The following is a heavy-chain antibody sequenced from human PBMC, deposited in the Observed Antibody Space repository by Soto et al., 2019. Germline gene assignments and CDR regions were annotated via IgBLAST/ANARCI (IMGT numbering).Heavy chain of an antibody. CDR2: ISSSGTTI. D-gene: IGHD3-22*01. J-gene: IGHJ3*02. CDR1: GFTFKSYS. Sequence: EVQLVESGGRLIHPGGSLRLSCAASGFTFKSYSMNWVRQAPGKGLEWVSYISSSGTTIYYADSVKGRFTISRDNAKNSLYLQMNSLRDEDTAVYYCATDFNYYDSSGYYHNDAFDIWGQGTMVTVSS. V-gene: IGHV3-48*02. CDR3: ATDFNYYDSSGYYHNDAFDI.